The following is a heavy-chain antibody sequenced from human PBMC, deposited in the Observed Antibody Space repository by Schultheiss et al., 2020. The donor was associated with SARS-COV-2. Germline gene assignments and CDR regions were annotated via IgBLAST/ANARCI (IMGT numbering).Heavy chain of an antibody. D-gene: IGHD2-21*01. CDR2: IWYDGSNK. CDR3: ARDQAPRVVGPFDI. Sequence: GGSLRLSCAASGFTFSSYGMHWVRQAPGKGLEWVAVIWYDGSNKYYADSVKGRFTISRDNARNSLFLQMNSLRDEDTAVYYCARDQAPRVVGPFDIWGQGTMVTVSS. J-gene: IGHJ3*02. V-gene: IGHV3-33*08. CDR1: GFTFSSYG.